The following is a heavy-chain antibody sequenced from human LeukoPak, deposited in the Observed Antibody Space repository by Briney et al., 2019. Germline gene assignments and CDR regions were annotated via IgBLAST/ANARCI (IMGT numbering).Heavy chain of an antibody. CDR2: IRSSSSYI. V-gene: IGHV3-21*01. CDR3: ARPGIAVAGEFFDY. Sequence: GGSLRLSCAASGFTFSNAWMSWVREATGKGLEWVSFIRSSSSYIYYADSVKGRFTISRDNAKNSLYLQMNSLRAEDTAVYYCARPGIAVAGEFFDYWGQGTLVTVSS. D-gene: IGHD6-19*01. J-gene: IGHJ4*02. CDR1: GFTFSNAW.